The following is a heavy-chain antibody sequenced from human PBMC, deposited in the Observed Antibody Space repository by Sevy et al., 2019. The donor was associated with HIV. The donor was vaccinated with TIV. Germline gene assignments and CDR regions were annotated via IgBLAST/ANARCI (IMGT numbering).Heavy chain of an antibody. J-gene: IGHJ4*02. V-gene: IGHV1-2*06. Sequence: ASVKVSCKASGYTFTAYYVHWVRQAPGQGLEWMGRINPNSGGTNYAQKFQGRVTMTRDTSISTAYMELSGLRYDDTAVYHCARAYCYDSSAYYFDHWGQRTLVTVSS. CDR1: GYTFTAYY. D-gene: IGHD3-22*01. CDR3: ARAYCYDSSAYYFDH. CDR2: INPNSGGT.